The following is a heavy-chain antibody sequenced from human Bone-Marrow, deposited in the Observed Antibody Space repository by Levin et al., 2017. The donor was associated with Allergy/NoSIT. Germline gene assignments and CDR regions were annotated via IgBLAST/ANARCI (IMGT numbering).Heavy chain of an antibody. V-gene: IGHV4-30-4*01. CDR1: GGSITNGDYY. J-gene: IGHJ4*02. D-gene: IGHD4-23*01. CDR2: IYYTGST. Sequence: SETLSLTCSVSGGSITNGDYYWSWIRQSPGMGLEWIGFIYYTGSTNKDPSLKSRVTMSVDTSKNQFSLKLTSVTAADTAVYYCVRGGGYFDFWGQGTPVTVSS. CDR3: VRGGGYFDF.